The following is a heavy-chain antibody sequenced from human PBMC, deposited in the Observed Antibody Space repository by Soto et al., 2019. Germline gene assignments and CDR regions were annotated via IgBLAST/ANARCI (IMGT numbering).Heavy chain of an antibody. CDR1: GFPFWTYS. CDR2: ISGSGTAT. Sequence: EVKLLESGGGLVQPGGSMRLSCAASGFPFWTYSMSWVRQAPRKGLEWVSGISGSGTATYYTDSVKGRFTVSRDNSKDTLFLQMNTLRVEDTAVYYCAKARLYDMNAYHRDGCDVWDPGTAVTFSS. CDR3: AKARLYDMNAYHRDGCDV. V-gene: IGHV3-23*01. D-gene: IGHD3-22*01. J-gene: IGHJ3*01.